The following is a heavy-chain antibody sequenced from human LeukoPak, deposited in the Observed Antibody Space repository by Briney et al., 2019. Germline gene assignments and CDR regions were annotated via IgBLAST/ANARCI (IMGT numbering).Heavy chain of an antibody. CDR3: ARESRLRLGELSLGGIDY. Sequence: PSETLSLTCTVSGGSISSGDYYWSWIRQPPGKGREWIGYIYYSGSTYYNPSLKSRVTISDDTSKNQFSLQLSSVTAADAAVYYCARESRLRLGELSLGGIDYWGQGTLVSVSS. CDR1: GGSISSGDYY. D-gene: IGHD3-16*02. CDR2: IYYSGST. J-gene: IGHJ4*02. V-gene: IGHV4-30-4*08.